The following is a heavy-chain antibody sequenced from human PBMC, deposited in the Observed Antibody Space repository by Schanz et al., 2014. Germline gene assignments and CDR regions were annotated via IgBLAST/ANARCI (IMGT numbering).Heavy chain of an antibody. V-gene: IGHV1-3*04. CDR3: ARGLPYCDGGKCYSDGFDI. CDR1: GYTFSSHG. D-gene: IGHD2-21*01. CDR2: INTANGNA. Sequence: QVQLVQSGAEVKKPGASVRVSCKASGYTFSSHGIHWLRQAPGQSLEWMGWINTANGNAKYSANFQARVTITRDTSAASAYMELTNLRTENPAGYYLARGLPYCDGGKCYSDGFDIWGQGTLVTISS. J-gene: IGHJ3*02.